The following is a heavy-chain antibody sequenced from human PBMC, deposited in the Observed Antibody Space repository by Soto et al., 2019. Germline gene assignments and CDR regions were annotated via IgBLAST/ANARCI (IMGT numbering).Heavy chain of an antibody. V-gene: IGHV3-30*18. J-gene: IGHJ1*01. D-gene: IGHD1-1*01. CDR1: GFPFSRYS. CDR3: VKEHVNGWPNLEF. Sequence: PGGSLRLSCAASGFPFSRYSMHWVRQARGKGLDWVAVIASHGGGRFYGDSVDGRFSISRDNSADTVYLHMNSLRDDDTAVYFCVKEHVNGWPNLEFWGQGALVTVPQ. CDR2: IASHGGGR.